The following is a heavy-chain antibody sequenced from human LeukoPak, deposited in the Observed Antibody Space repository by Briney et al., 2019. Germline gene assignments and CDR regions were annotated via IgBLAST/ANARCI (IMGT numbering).Heavy chain of an antibody. D-gene: IGHD3-10*01. CDR3: ARNGYYGSGSYGFDAFDI. CDR2: ISGSGGST. CDR1: GFIFSNYW. J-gene: IGHJ3*02. V-gene: IGHV3-23*01. Sequence: GGSLRLSCAGSGFIFSNYWMHWVRQAPGKGLEWVSAISGSGGSTYYADSVKGRFTISRDNSKNTLYLQMNSLRAEDTAVYYCARNGYYGSGSYGFDAFDIWGQGTMVTVSS.